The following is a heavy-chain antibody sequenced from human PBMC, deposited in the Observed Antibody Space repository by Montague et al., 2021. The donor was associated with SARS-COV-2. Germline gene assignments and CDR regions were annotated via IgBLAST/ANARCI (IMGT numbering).Heavy chain of an antibody. CDR1: GFTFTSHP. CDR3: VKAQSGSATYYTAGHYYGMDV. D-gene: IGHD3-10*01. V-gene: IGHV3-23*01. J-gene: IGHJ6*02. CDR2: ISGSGEST. Sequence: SLRLSCAASGFTFTSHPMSWVRQAPGKGLEWVSGISGSGESTYYADSVKGRFTVSRDNAKNTLYLQMNSLKAEDTAVHYCVKAQSGSATYYTAGHYYGMDVWGQGPTVIVSS.